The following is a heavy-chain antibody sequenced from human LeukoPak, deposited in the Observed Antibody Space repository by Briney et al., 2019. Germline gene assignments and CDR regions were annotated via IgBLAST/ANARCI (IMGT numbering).Heavy chain of an antibody. CDR3: AKRYSSAWHDGY. J-gene: IGHJ4*02. V-gene: IGHV3-23*01. D-gene: IGHD6-19*01. Sequence: GGSLRLSCAASGFTFSNYAMSWVRQAPGKGLEWVSSVSDSGATTYYADSVKGRFTISRDNSKNTLYLQMNNLTAEDTAVYYCAKRYSSAWHDGYWGQGTLVTVSS. CDR1: GFTFSNYA. CDR2: VSDSGATT.